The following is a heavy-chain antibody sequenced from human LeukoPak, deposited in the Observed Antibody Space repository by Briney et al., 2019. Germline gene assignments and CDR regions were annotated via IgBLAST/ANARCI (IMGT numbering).Heavy chain of an antibody. J-gene: IGHJ4*02. CDR3: ARSRSSTSWYYFDY. D-gene: IGHD2-2*01. CDR2: IYSGGST. V-gene: IGHV3-53*01. Sequence: GGSLRLSCAASGFTVSSNYMSWVRQAPGKGLEWVSVIYSGGSTYYADSVKGRFTISRDNSKNTLYLQMNSLRAEDTAVYYCARSRSSTSWYYFDYWGQGTLVTVSS. CDR1: GFTVSSNY.